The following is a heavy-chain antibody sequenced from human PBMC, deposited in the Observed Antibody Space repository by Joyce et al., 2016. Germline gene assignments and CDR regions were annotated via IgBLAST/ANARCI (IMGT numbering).Heavy chain of an antibody. J-gene: IGHJ4*02. Sequence: EVLLVQSRAEVKKPGESLRISCTGSGYSFTKYWVGWVRQMPGKGLEWMGSINPADSDSRSSPSFQGQVTFSADKSITTAYLQWSGLKASDTALYFCARRSVEVASWFFDYWGQGTLVTVSS. D-gene: IGHD6-19*01. CDR1: GYSFTKYW. V-gene: IGHV5-51*01. CDR3: ARRSVEVASWFFDY. CDR2: INPADSDS.